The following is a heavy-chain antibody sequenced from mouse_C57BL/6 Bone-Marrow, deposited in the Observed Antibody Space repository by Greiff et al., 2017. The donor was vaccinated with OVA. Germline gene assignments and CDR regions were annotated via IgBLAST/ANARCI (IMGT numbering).Heavy chain of an antibody. D-gene: IGHD1-1*01. CDR2: IYPGDGDT. CDR3: ARDYGSSYDWYFDV. CDR1: GYAFSSYW. V-gene: IGHV1-80*01. Sequence: QVQLKESGAELVKPGASVKLSCKASGYAFSSYWMNWVMQRPGKGLEWIGQIYPGDGDTNYNGKFKGKATLTADKSSSTAYMQLSSLTSEDSAVYFCARDYGSSYDWYFDVWGTGTTVTVSS. J-gene: IGHJ1*03.